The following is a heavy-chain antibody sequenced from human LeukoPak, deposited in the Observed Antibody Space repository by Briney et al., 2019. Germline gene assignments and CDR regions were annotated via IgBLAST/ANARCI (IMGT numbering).Heavy chain of an antibody. Sequence: GGSLRLYCAASGFTFYDYAMHWVRQAPGKGLEWVSGISWNSGSIGYADSVKGRFTISRDNAKNSLYLQMNSLRAEDTALYYCAKDWRIAVAGMGDAFDIWGQGTMVTVSS. CDR3: AKDWRIAVAGMGDAFDI. D-gene: IGHD6-19*01. CDR2: ISWNSGSI. J-gene: IGHJ3*02. CDR1: GFTFYDYA. V-gene: IGHV3-9*01.